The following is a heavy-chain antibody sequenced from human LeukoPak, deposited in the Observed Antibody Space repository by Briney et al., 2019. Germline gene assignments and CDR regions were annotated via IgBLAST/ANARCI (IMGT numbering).Heavy chain of an antibody. CDR1: ESTFDHA. J-gene: IGHJ6*02. CDR3: GKDISAGGMDV. V-gene: IGHV3-9*01. Sequence: PGGSLRLSCTASESTFDHAMHWVRQTPGKGLEWVSGIGWNSARTGYADSVRGRFTISRDNAKNSPYLQMNSLRAEDTALYYCGKDISAGGMDVWGQGTTVTVSS. D-gene: IGHD3-10*01. CDR2: IGWNSART.